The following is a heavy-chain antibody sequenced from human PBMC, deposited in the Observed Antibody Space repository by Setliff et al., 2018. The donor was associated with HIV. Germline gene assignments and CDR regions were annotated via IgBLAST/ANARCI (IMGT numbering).Heavy chain of an antibody. V-gene: IGHV4-4*09. CDR2: VYASGET. D-gene: IGHD2-2*01. CDR1: GDSISSYS. Sequence: SETLSLTCTVSGDSISSYSWSWIRQPPGRGLEWIGYVYASGETNYNPSLKSRVTMSTDTSRNQFFLNLNYATAADTAVYFCARRVLQDSTITSSNWFDSWGQGTLVTVSS. J-gene: IGHJ5*01. CDR3: ARRVLQDSTITSSNWFDS.